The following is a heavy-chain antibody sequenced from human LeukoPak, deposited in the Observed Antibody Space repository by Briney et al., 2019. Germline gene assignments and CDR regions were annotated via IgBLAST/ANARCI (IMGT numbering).Heavy chain of an antibody. D-gene: IGHD6-13*01. V-gene: IGHV1-2*02. CDR1: GYTFTGYY. J-gene: IGHJ5*02. Sequence: AAVKVSCKASGYTFTGYYMHWVRQAPGQGLEWMGWINPNSGGTNYAQKFQGRVTMTRDTSISTAYMELSRLRSDDTAVYYCARDAEQQPKNWLDPWGQGTLVTVSS. CDR3: ARDAEQQPKNWLDP. CDR2: INPNSGGT.